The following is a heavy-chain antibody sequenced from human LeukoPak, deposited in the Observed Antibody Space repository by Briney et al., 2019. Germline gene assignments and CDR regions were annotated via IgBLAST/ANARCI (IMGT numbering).Heavy chain of an antibody. V-gene: IGHV3-21*01. J-gene: IGHJ4*02. CDR1: GFTFSSYG. CDR3: AHHPSGTDYGFDY. Sequence: GGSLRLSCAASGFTFSSYGMHWVRQAPGKGLEWVSSISSSSTYIYYADSVKGRFTISRDDAKNSLFLQMSSLRAEDTAVYYCAHHPSGTDYGFDYWGQGTLVTVSS. CDR2: ISSSSTYI. D-gene: IGHD1-26*01.